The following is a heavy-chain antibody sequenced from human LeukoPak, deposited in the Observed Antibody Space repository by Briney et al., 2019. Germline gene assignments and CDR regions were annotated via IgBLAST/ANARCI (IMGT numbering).Heavy chain of an antibody. D-gene: IGHD3-22*01. CDR1: GYTFTSYG. CDR3: AREDTPLYYDSSGYYYRYWYFDL. V-gene: IGHV1-18*01. Sequence: ASVKVSCKASGYTFTSYGISWVRQAPGQGLEWMGWISAYNGNTNYAQKLQGRVTMTTDTSTSTAYMELRSLRSDDTAVYYCAREDTPLYYDSSGYYYRYWYFDLWGRGTLVTVSS. J-gene: IGHJ2*01. CDR2: ISAYNGNT.